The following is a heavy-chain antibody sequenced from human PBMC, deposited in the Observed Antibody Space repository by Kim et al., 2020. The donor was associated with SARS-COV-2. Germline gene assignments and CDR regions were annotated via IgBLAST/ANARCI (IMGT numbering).Heavy chain of an antibody. D-gene: IGHD4-17*01. CDR1: GFTFSSYG. CDR2: IWYDGSNK. J-gene: IGHJ4*02. V-gene: IGHV3-33*01. Sequence: GGSLRLSCAASGFTFSSYGMHWVRQAPGKGLEWVAVIWYDGSNKYYADSVKGRFTISRDNSKNTLYLQMNSLRAEDTAVYYCAREDLKRYGRALDYWGQGTLVTVSS. CDR3: AREDLKRYGRALDY.